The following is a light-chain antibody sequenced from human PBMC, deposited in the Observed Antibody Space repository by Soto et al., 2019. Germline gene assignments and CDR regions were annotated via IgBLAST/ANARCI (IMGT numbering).Light chain of an antibody. CDR3: QQFSSHPLT. J-gene: IGKJ4*01. V-gene: IGKV3-20*01. CDR2: DAS. CDR1: QTVRNNY. Sequence: ELPQSPGTRSLSPGESATLSCRASQTVRNNYLAWYQQKPGQAPRLLIYDASSRATRIPDRFSGGGSGTYFTLTISRLEPEDFAVYYCQQFSSHPLTFGGGTKVDIK.